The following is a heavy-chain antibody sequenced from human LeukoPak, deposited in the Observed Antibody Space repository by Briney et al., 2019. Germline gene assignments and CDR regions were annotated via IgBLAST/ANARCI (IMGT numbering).Heavy chain of an antibody. CDR3: VRDYDSSGFLAH. CDR2: ISYDGSNK. D-gene: IGHD3-22*01. J-gene: IGHJ4*02. CDR1: GFTFSSYA. Sequence: QPGGSLRLSCAASGFTFSSYAMHWVRQAPGKGLEWVAVISYDGSNKYYADSVKGRFTISRDNSRNTLYLQMNSLRVEDTAVYYCVRDYDSSGFLAHWGQGTLVTVSS. V-gene: IGHV3-30*14.